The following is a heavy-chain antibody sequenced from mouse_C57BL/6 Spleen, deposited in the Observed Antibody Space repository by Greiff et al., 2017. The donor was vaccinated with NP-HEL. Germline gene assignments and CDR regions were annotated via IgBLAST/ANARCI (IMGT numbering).Heavy chain of an antibody. V-gene: IGHV1-72*01. J-gene: IGHJ4*01. CDR1: GYTFTSYW. CDR3: ARWKEPYYAMDY. Sequence: VQLQQSGAELVKPGASVKLSCKASGYTFTSYWMHWVKQRPGRGLEWIGRINPNSGGTKYNEKFKSKATLTVDKPSSTAYMQLSSLTSEESAVYYCARWKEPYYAMDYWGQGTSVTVSS. CDR2: INPNSGGT.